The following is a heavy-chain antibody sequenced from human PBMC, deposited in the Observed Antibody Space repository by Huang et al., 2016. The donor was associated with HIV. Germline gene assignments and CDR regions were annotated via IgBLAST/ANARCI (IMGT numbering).Heavy chain of an antibody. CDR3: VRGPRYVSADWYARLRNYWFFDL. CDR1: GGSFTNYY. D-gene: IGHD3-9*01. J-gene: IGHJ2*01. Sequence: QQQLQQWGAGLLKPSETLSLTCAVYGGSFTNYYCGWIRPPPGKGLEWLGEINNGGRTQYRPYLKSRVTISVDTSKNQVSLKLTSVSAADTAVYYCVRGPRYVSADWYARLRNYWFFDLWGRGSLVSVSS. CDR2: INNGGRT. V-gene: IGHV4-34*01.